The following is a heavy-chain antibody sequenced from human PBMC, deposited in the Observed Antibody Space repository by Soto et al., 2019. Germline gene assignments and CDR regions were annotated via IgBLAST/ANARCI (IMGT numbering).Heavy chain of an antibody. CDR1: GGSISSYY. CDR2: IYYSGST. Sequence: QVQLQESGPGLVKPSETLSLTCTVSGGSISSYYWSWIRQPPGKGLEWIGYIYYSGSTNYNPSLKSRVTISVDTSKNQFSLKLSSVTAGDTAVYYCARDSSIYSYGYRGGLRLDYYYYMDVWGKGTTVTVSS. V-gene: IGHV4-59*01. CDR3: ARDSSIYSYGYRGGLRLDYYYYMDV. J-gene: IGHJ6*03. D-gene: IGHD5-18*01.